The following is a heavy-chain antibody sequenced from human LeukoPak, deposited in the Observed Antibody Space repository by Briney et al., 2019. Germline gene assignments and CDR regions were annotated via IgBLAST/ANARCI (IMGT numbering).Heavy chain of an antibody. Sequence: SETLSLTCAVYGGSFSGYYWSWIRQPPGKGLEWIGSIYHSGSTYYNPSLKSRVTISVDTSKNQFSPKLSSVTAADTAVYYCAREYGSGSYHTRWGQGTLVTVSS. CDR2: IYHSGST. V-gene: IGHV4-34*01. J-gene: IGHJ4*02. D-gene: IGHD3-10*01. CDR1: GGSFSGYY. CDR3: AREYGSGSYHTR.